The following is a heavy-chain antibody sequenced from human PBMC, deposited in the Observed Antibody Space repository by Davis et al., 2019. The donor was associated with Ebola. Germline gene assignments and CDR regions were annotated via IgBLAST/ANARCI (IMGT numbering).Heavy chain of an antibody. CDR3: ARGVGATTGWFDP. CDR1: GGSISSSSYY. J-gene: IGHJ5*02. Sequence: SETLSLTCTVSGGSISSSSYYWGWIRQPPGKGLEWIGEIYHSGSTNYNPSLKSRVTISVDTSKNQFSLKLSSVTAADTAVYYCARGVGATTGWFDPWGQGTLVTVSS. V-gene: IGHV4-39*07. CDR2: IYHSGST. D-gene: IGHD1-26*01.